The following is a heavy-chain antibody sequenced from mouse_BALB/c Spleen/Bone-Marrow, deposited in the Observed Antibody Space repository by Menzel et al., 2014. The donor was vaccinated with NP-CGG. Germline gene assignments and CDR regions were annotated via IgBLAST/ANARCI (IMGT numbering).Heavy chain of an antibody. D-gene: IGHD1-1*01. CDR3: APTTVVAHYAMDY. Sequence: VQLQQPGPDLVKPSQSLSLTCTVTGYSTTSGYSWHWIRQFPGNKLEWMGYIHYSGSTNYNPSLKSRISITRDTSKNQFFLQLNSVTTEDAATYYCAPTTVVAHYAMDYWGQGTSVTVSS. J-gene: IGHJ4*01. V-gene: IGHV3-1*02. CDR1: GYSTTSGYS. CDR2: IHYSGST.